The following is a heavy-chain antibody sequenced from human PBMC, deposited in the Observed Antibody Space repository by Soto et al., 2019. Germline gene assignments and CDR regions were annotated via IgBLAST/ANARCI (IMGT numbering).Heavy chain of an antibody. CDR2: IYYSGST. Sequence: SETLSLTCTVSGGSISSYYWSWIRQPPGKGLEWIGYIYYSGSTNYNPSLKSRVTISVDTSKNQFSLKLSSVTAADTAVYYCARLHCSGGSCQFDYWGQGTLVTSPQ. CDR3: ARLHCSGGSCQFDY. D-gene: IGHD2-15*01. CDR1: GGSISSYY. V-gene: IGHV4-59*08. J-gene: IGHJ4*02.